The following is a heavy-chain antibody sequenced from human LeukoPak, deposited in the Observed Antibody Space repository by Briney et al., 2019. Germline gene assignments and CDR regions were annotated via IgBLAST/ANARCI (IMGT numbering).Heavy chain of an antibody. CDR1: GGSISSSSYY. CDR3: ARSLRFLEWGPFDY. J-gene: IGHJ4*02. CDR2: IYYSGST. Sequence: SETLSLTCTVSGGSISSSSYYWGWIRQPPGKGLEWIGSIYYSGSTYYNPSLKSRVTISVDTSKSQFSLKLSSVTAADTAVYYCARSLRFLEWGPFDYWGQGTLVTVSS. V-gene: IGHV4-39*07. D-gene: IGHD3-3*01.